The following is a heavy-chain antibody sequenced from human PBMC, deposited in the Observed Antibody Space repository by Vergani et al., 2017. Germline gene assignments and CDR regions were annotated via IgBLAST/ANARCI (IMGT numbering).Heavy chain of an antibody. CDR1: GFTFGDYA. V-gene: IGHV3-49*05. J-gene: IGHJ6*02. CDR2: IRSKAYGGTT. Sequence: EVQLVESGGGLVKPGRSLRLSCTASGFTFGDYAMSWFRQAPGKGLEWVGFIRSKAYGGTTEYAASVKGRFTISRDDSKSIAYLQMNSLKTEDTAVYYCTRVYCSSTSCYYYYYGMDVWGQGTTVTVSS. CDR3: TRVYCSSTSCYYYYYGMDV. D-gene: IGHD2-2*01.